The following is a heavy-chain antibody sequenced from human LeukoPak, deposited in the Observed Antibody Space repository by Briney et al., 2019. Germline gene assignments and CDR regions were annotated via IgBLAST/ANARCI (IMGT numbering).Heavy chain of an antibody. CDR2: ISYDGSNK. Sequence: GGSLRLSCAASGFTFSSYAMHWVRQAPGKGLEWVAVISYDGSNKYYADSVKGRFTISRDNAKNSLYLQMNSLRAEDTALYYCAKDSNYDSSGDNWFDPWGQGTLVTVSS. V-gene: IGHV3-30-3*01. CDR1: GFTFSSYA. CDR3: AKDSNYDSSGDNWFDP. J-gene: IGHJ5*02. D-gene: IGHD3-22*01.